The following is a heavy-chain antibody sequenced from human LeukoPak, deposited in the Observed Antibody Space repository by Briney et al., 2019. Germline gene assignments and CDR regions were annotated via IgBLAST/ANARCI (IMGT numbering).Heavy chain of an antibody. J-gene: IGHJ4*02. CDR1: GFTFSNYW. CDR2: ISGSGGST. CDR3: ALGGSGSYFYFDY. V-gene: IGHV3-23*01. D-gene: IGHD3-10*01. Sequence: GSLRLSCAASGFTFSNYWMSWVRQAPGKGLEWVSAISGSGGSTYYADSVKGRFTISRDNSKNTLYLQMNSLRAEDTAVYCCALGGSGSYFYFDYWGQGTLVTVSS.